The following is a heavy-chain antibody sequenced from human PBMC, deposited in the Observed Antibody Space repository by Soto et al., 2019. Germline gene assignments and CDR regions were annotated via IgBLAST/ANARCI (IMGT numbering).Heavy chain of an antibody. CDR2: ISYDGSNK. D-gene: IGHD5-18*01. Sequence: QVQLVESGGGVVQPGRSLRLSCAASGFTFSSYGMHWVRQAPGKGLEWVAVISYDGSNKYYADSVKGRFTISRDNSKNTLYLQMNSLRAEDTAVYYCAKAQYSYGPSYFDYWGKGTLVTVSS. CDR1: GFTFSSYG. V-gene: IGHV3-30*18. CDR3: AKAQYSYGPSYFDY. J-gene: IGHJ4*02.